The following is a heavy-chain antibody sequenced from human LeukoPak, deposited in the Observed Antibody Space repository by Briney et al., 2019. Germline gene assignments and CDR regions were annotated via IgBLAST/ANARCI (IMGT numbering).Heavy chain of an antibody. CDR2: ISDTGDT. Sequence: GGSLRLSCATSEFTLRSHAMNWVRQAPGKGLEWVSSISDTGDTYYADSVKGRFTISRDNSRNTLYLQMNSLRAEDTAVYYCAKTLFGFSYGKIDYWGQGTLVTVSS. J-gene: IGHJ4*02. CDR1: EFTLRSHA. V-gene: IGHV3-23*01. CDR3: AKTLFGFSYGKIDY. D-gene: IGHD5-18*01.